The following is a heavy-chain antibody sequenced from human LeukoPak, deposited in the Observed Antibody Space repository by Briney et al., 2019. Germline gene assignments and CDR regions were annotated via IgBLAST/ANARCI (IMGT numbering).Heavy chain of an antibody. CDR3: ALRGYSYGYYSPFDY. CDR2: IYWNDDK. J-gene: IGHJ4*02. Sequence: SGPTLVKPXQTLTLTCTFSGFSLSASGVGVGWIRQPPGKALEWLALIYWNDDKRYSPSLKSRLTITKDTSKNQVVLTMTNMDPVDTATYYCALRGYSYGYYSPFDYWGQGTLVTVSS. CDR1: GFSLSASGVG. V-gene: IGHV2-5*01. D-gene: IGHD5-18*01.